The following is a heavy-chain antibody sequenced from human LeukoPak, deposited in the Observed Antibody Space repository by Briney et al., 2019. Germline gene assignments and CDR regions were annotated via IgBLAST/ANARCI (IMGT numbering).Heavy chain of an antibody. D-gene: IGHD4/OR15-4a*01. J-gene: IGHJ5*02. V-gene: IGHV3-21*01. CDR1: GFTFSSYS. CDR2: ISSSSSYI. Sequence: GGSLRLSCAASGFTFSSYSMNWVRQAPGKGLEWVSSISSSSSYIYYADSVKGRFTISRDNAKNTLYLHMNSLRAGDTAVYYCARDRHDYGARWFDPWGQGTLVTVSS. CDR3: ARDRHDYGARWFDP.